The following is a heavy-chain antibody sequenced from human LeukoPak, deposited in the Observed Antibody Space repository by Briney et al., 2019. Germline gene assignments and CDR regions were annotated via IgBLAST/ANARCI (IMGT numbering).Heavy chain of an antibody. D-gene: IGHD6-19*01. J-gene: IGHJ4*02. Sequence: TGGSLRLSCAVSGFTFSSDWMHWVRQAPGKGLVWVLGINSDGSSTNCADSVKGRFTISRDNAKNTLYLQMNSLRVEDTAVYYCVSGVVAGTNYWGQGTLVTVSS. CDR3: VSGVVAGTNY. V-gene: IGHV3-74*01. CDR2: INSDGSST. CDR1: GFTFSSDW.